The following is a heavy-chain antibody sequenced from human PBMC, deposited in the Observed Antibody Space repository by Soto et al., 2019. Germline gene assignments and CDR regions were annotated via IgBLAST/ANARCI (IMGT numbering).Heavy chain of an antibody. J-gene: IGHJ5*01. Sequence: GGSLKLSCAASGFTFSRYGMNWLRQAPGKGLEWVAFISSSTSYVYYADSVKGRFSTSRDNAKNILYLEMYGLRTEDTAVYYCARDPSEGRVGNWFESWGQGP. CDR3: ARDPSEGRVGNWFES. D-gene: IGHD2-2*01. CDR1: GFTFSRYG. CDR2: ISSSTSYV. V-gene: IGHV3-21*06.